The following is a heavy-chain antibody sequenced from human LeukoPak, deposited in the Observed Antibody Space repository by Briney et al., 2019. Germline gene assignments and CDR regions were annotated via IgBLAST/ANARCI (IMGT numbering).Heavy chain of an antibody. D-gene: IGHD4-17*01. J-gene: IGHJ6*02. Sequence: ASVKVSCKVSGYTLTELSMHWVRQAPGKGLEWMGGFDPEDGETIYAQKFQGRVTMTTDTSTSTAYMELRSLRSDDTAVYYCARDNTVTTYYYYYGMDVWGQGTTVTVSS. CDR1: GYTLTELS. CDR3: ARDNTVTTYYYYYGMDV. CDR2: FDPEDGET. V-gene: IGHV1-24*01.